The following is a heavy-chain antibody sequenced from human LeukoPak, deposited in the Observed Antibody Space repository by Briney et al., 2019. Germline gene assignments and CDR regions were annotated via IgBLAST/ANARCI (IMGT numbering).Heavy chain of an antibody. D-gene: IGHD3-10*01. CDR3: ARVGFELAYGMDV. J-gene: IGHJ6*02. Sequence: KSGGSLRLSCAASGFTFSSYSMNWVRQAPGKGLEWVSSISSSSSYVYYADSVKGRFTISRDNAKNSLYLQMNSLRAEDTAVYYCARVGFELAYGMDVRGQGATVTVSS. V-gene: IGHV3-21*01. CDR2: ISSSSSYV. CDR1: GFTFSSYS.